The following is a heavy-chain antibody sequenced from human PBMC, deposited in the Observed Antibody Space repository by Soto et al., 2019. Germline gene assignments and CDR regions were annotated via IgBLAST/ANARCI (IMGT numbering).Heavy chain of an antibody. CDR3: VRDGTKTLRDWFDP. CDR2: IHYSGTT. V-gene: IGHV4-31*03. CDR1: GGSISSGGYY. J-gene: IGHJ5*02. Sequence: SETLSLTCTVSGGSISSGGYYWSWIRQHPGKGLEWIGYIHYSGTTYYNPSLKSRLTMSVDSSKNQFSLKVYSVTAADTAVYYCVRDGTKTLRDWFDPWGQGISVTVSS. D-gene: IGHD1-1*01.